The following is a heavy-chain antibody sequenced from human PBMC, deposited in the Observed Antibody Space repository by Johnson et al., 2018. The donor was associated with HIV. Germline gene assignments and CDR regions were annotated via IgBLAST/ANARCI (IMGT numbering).Heavy chain of an antibody. J-gene: IGHJ3*02. CDR2: IKPDGREK. D-gene: IGHD3-10*01. CDR3: AKSTQASIVRESGPYGAFHI. V-gene: IGHV3-7*01. CDR1: GFTLSSYA. Sequence: EVQLVESGGGVVQPGRSLRLSCAASGFTLSSYAMHWVRQAPGQGLEWVANIKPDGREKSYVDSVKGRFPVSRDNVKNTLYLQMNSLRAEDTAVHYCAKSTQASIVRESGPYGAFHIWGQGTMVTVSS.